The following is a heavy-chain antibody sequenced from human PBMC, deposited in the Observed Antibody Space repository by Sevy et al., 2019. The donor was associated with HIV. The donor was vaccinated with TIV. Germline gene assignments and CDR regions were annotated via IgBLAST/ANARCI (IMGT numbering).Heavy chain of an antibody. J-gene: IGHJ4*02. CDR1: GFSISTYS. D-gene: IGHD4-17*01. V-gene: IGHV3-48*04. CDR3: ARDGGTTTEAKGFDY. CDR2: ISSSSSIA. Sequence: EGSLRLSCAASGFSISTYSVNWVRQAPGKGLEWISYISSSSSIAYYADSVTGRFTISRDSAKNSLYLQTNSLRAEDTAVYYCARDGGTTTEAKGFDYWGQGTLVTVSS.